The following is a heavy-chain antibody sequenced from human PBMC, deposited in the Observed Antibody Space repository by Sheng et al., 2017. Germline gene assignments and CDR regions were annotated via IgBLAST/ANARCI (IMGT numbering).Heavy chain of an antibody. CDR2: ILYDGSNK. Sequence: QVQVVESGGRVVQPGRSLRLSCAASGFIFRSYGMHWVRQAPGKGLEWVAAILYDGSNKYHADSVKGRFTISRDNSKNTLYLQMNSLRAEDTAVYYCARGSYYVGDYWGQGTLLTVSS. V-gene: IGHV3-30*03. J-gene: IGHJ4*02. D-gene: IGHD1-26*01. CDR3: ARGSYYVGDY. CDR1: GFIFRSYG.